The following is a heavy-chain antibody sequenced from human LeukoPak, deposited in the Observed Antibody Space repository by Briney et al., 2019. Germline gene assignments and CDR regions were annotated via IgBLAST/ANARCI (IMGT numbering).Heavy chain of an antibody. CDR1: GFTFSTYA. Sequence: PGGSLRLSCAASGFTFSTYAMSWVRQAPGKGLEWVSGISDNGGSTNYVDSVKGRFTISRDNSKSTLFLQMDSLRAEDTALYYCAKGRQRTNWNGEDHWGQGTLVTVSS. CDR3: AKGRQRTNWNGEDH. V-gene: IGHV3-23*01. CDR2: ISDNGGST. D-gene: IGHD1-1*01. J-gene: IGHJ4*02.